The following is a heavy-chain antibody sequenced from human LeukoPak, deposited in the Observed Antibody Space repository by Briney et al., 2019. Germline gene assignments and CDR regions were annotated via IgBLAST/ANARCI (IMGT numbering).Heavy chain of an antibody. D-gene: IGHD2-2*01. CDR3: ASSDCSSTSCYLPDY. V-gene: IGHV3-30-3*01. CDR1: GFTFSSYA. J-gene: IGHJ4*02. Sequence: GGSLRLSCAASGFTFSSYAMHWVRQAPGKGLEWVAVISYDGSNKYYADSVKGRFTISRDNSKNTLYLQMNSLRAEDTAVYYCASSDCSSTSCYLPDYWGQGTLVTVSS. CDR2: ISYDGSNK.